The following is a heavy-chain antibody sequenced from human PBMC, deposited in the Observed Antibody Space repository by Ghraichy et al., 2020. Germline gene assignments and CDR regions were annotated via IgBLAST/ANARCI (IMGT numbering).Heavy chain of an antibody. CDR1: GFTFSSYA. V-gene: IGHV3-23*01. CDR3: AKDRFSSGYFYYYAMNV. CDR2: ISGSGGST. Sequence: GGSLRLSCAASGFTFSSYAMSWVRQAPGKGLEWVSAISGSGGSTYYADSVKGRFTISRDNSKNTLYLQMNSLRAEDTAVYYCAKDRFSSGYFYYYAMNVWGQWTTVNVSS. J-gene: IGHJ6*02. D-gene: IGHD6-19*01.